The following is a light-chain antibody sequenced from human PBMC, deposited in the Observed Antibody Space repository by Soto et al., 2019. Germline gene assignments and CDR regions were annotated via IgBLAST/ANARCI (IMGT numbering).Light chain of an antibody. Sequence: DLQMTQSPPSLSASVGDRVTITCRARQGIGHDLGWYQQKPDKAPKSLIYDATSLESGVPSRFRGRGIGTEFTLTTSCLQPEDIATYYCRQQNSLLTYGGGTKVDIK. J-gene: IGKJ4*01. V-gene: IGKV1-17*01. CDR3: RQQNSLLT. CDR2: DAT. CDR1: QGIGHD.